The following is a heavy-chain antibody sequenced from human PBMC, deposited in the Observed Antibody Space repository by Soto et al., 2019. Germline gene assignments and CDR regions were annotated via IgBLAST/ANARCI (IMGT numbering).Heavy chain of an antibody. CDR3: ARLGHSTIPEGAFDI. CDR1: GYTFTSYW. J-gene: IGHJ3*02. D-gene: IGHD5-12*01. CDR2: IYPGDSDT. V-gene: IGHV5-51*01. Sequence: GESLKICCKGSGYTFTSYWIGWVRQMPGKGLEWMGIIYPGDSDTRYSPSLQGQVTISADKSISTAYLQWSSLKASDTAMYYCARLGHSTIPEGAFDIWGQGTMVTVSS.